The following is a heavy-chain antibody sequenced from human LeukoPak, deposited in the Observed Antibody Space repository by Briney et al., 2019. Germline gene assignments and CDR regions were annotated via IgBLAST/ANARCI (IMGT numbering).Heavy chain of an antibody. J-gene: IGHJ4*02. CDR3: ARALGPTLFDY. CDR1: GFTFSSHA. D-gene: IGHD3-16*01. Sequence: PGGSLRLSCAATGFTFSSHAMSWVRQAPGKGLKWVSAISASGGGTYYADSVKGRFSISRDNAKNSLYLQMNSLRAEDTAVYYCARALGPTLFDYWGQGTLVTVSS. V-gene: IGHV3-23*01. CDR2: ISASGGGT.